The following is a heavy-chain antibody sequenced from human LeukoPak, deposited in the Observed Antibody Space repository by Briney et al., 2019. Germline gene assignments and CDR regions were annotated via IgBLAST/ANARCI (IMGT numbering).Heavy chain of an antibody. Sequence: GGSLGLSCSASGFTFDDYGMSWVRQVPGKGLEWVSGINWNGDSTSHADSVKGRFTISRDNAKNSLHLQMNSLRAEDTAFYYCARVVGGNYYGGLDYWGQGALVTVSS. CDR2: INWNGDST. V-gene: IGHV3-20*04. D-gene: IGHD1-26*01. CDR3: ARVVGGNYYGGLDY. J-gene: IGHJ4*02. CDR1: GFTFDDYG.